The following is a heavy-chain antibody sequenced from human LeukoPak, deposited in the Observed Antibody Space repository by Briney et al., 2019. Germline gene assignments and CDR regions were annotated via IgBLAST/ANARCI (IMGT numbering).Heavy chain of an antibody. Sequence: GRSLRLSCAASGFTFSSYAMHWVRQAPGKGLEWVAVISYDGSNKYYADSVKGRFTISRDNSKNTLYLQMNSLRAEDTAVYYCTAISDGGGAEYGYWGQGNLVTVSS. V-gene: IGHV3-30-3*01. D-gene: IGHD2-21*01. CDR2: ISYDGSNK. CDR1: GFTFSSYA. J-gene: IGHJ4*02. CDR3: TAISDGGGAEYGY.